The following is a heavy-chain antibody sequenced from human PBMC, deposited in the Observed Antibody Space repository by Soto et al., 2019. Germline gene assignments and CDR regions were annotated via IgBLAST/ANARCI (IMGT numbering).Heavy chain of an antibody. V-gene: IGHV4-59*01. J-gene: IGHJ5*02. D-gene: IGHD6-13*01. CDR1: GGSISSYY. CDR2: IYYSGST. Sequence: SETLSLTCTVSGGSISSYYWSWIRQPPGKGLEWIGYIYYSGSTNYNPSLKSRVTISVDTSKNQFSLKLSSVTAADTAVYYCARGIGAAAGTGSDWFDPWGQGTLVTVSS. CDR3: ARGIGAAAGTGSDWFDP.